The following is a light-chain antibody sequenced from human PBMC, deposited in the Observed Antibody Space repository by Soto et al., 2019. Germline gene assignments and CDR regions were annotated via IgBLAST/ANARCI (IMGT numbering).Light chain of an antibody. CDR3: ISYTTSSPLV. CDR1: SSDVGNYNS. Sequence: QSALTQPASVSGAPGQSITISCTGTSSDVGNYNSVAWYQHNPGKAPKLLIHDVSNRPSGASNRFAGSKSGNTASLTISGLRAEDETYYYCISYTTSSPLVFGTGTKLTVL. J-gene: IGLJ1*01. CDR2: DVS. V-gene: IGLV2-14*01.